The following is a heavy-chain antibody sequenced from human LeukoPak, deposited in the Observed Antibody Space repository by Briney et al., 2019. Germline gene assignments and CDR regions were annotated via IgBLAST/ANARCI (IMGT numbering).Heavy chain of an antibody. J-gene: IGHJ3*02. V-gene: IGHV3-74*01. D-gene: IGHD3-22*01. CDR2: INIYGSST. CDR3: ARDLAYSDSSGYYRHDAFDI. CDR1: GFTFSSYW. Sequence: AGGSLRLSCTASGFTFSSYWMHWVRQAPGKGLVWVSRINIYGSSTSYADSVKGRFTISRDNTKNTVYLQMNSLRAEDTALYYCARDLAYSDSSGYYRHDAFDIWGQGTMVTVSS.